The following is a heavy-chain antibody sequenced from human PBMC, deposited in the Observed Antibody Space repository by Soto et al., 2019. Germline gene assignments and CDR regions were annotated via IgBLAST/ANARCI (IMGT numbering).Heavy chain of an antibody. D-gene: IGHD6-25*01. Sequence: GGSLRLSCAASGFTFSSYAMSWVRQAPGKGLEWVSAISCSGGSTYYADSVKGRFTISRDNSKNTLYLQMNSLRAEDTAVYYCARVSSSGEFRVDYWGQGTLVTVSS. V-gene: IGHV3-23*01. CDR2: ISCSGGST. J-gene: IGHJ4*02. CDR3: ARVSSSGEFRVDY. CDR1: GFTFSSYA.